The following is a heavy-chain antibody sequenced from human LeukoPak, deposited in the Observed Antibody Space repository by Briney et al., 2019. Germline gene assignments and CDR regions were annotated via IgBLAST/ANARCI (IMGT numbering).Heavy chain of an antibody. J-gene: IGHJ3*02. CDR1: GYXFANYW. Sequence: GESLKISCNGSGYXFANYWITWVRQMPGKGLEWMGRIDPSDSYTNYSPSFQGHVTISDDKTISTAYLQWSSLKASDTAMYYCARRVGVVMGDVFDIWGQGTMVTVSS. CDR3: ARRVGVVMGDVFDI. D-gene: IGHD3-3*01. CDR2: IDPSDSYT. V-gene: IGHV5-10-1*01.